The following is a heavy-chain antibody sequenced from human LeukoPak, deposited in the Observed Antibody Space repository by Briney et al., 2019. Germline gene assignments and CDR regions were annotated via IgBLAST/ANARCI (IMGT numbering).Heavy chain of an antibody. D-gene: IGHD5-18*01. Sequence: TLXXTCAVYXGSFSGYYWSWIRQPPGKGLEWIGEINHSGSTNYNPSLKSRVTISVDTSKNQFSLKLSSVTAADTAVYYCARGGRGYSYGRIFDYWGQGTLVTVSS. CDR1: XGSFSGYY. CDR2: INHSGST. V-gene: IGHV4-34*01. CDR3: ARGGRGYSYGRIFDY. J-gene: IGHJ4*02.